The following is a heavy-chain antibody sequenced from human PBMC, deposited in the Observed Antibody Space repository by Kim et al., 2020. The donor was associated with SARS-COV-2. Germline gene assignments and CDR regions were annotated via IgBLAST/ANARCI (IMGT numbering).Heavy chain of an antibody. V-gene: IGHV1-18*04. CDR3: ARDPGSSSWYGGNAFDI. J-gene: IGHJ3*02. Sequence: ASVKVSCKASGYTFTSYGISWVRQAPGQGLEWMGWISAYNGNTNYAQKLQGRVTMTTDTSTSTAYMELRSLRSDDTAVYYCARDPGSSSWYGGNAFDIWGQGTMVTVSS. D-gene: IGHD6-13*01. CDR1: GYTFTSYG. CDR2: ISAYNGNT.